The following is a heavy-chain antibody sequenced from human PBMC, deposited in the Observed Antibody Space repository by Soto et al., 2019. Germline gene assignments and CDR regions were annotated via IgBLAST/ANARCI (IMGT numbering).Heavy chain of an antibody. V-gene: IGHV1-46*03. Sequence: QVQLVQSGAEVKKPGASVKDSCKASGYTFTSYYMHWVRQAPGQGLEWMGIIHPSGGSTSYAQKFQGRVTMTRDTSTTTVHTELSSLRSEYTAGYYCARGYYYGSGSYYNGLYFDYCGQGTMVTVSS. CDR2: IHPSGGST. D-gene: IGHD3-10*01. CDR3: ARGYYYGSGSYYNGLYFDY. CDR1: GYTFTSYY. J-gene: IGHJ4*02.